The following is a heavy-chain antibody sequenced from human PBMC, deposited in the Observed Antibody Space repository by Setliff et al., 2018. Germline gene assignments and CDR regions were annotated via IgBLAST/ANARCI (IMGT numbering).Heavy chain of an antibody. D-gene: IGHD2-21*02. CDR1: GGSISSGHYY. V-gene: IGHV4-61*02. CDR3: ARDLYCGGHCYQLFDS. J-gene: IGHJ4*02. CDR2: IYPSGGT. Sequence: LSLTCTVSGGSISSGHYYWNWIRQPAGKGLEWIGRIYPSGGTNYNPSLKSRVTISVDTSKNHFSLKLTSVTAADTAVYYCARDLYCGGHCYQLFDSWGQGTLVTVS.